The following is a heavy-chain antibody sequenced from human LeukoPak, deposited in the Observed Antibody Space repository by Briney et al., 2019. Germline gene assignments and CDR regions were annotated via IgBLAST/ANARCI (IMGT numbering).Heavy chain of an antibody. V-gene: IGHV5-51*01. CDR3: ARQVGAMVGGSYYYMDV. D-gene: IGHD5-18*01. Sequence: GESLKISCKGSGYRISNSWIGWVRQMPGKGLEWMGYIFPGDSDATYSPSFQGQVTISADRSTNSAYLQWSSLKASDTAMYYCARQVGAMVGGSYYYMDVWGKGTTVTVSS. J-gene: IGHJ6*03. CDR2: IFPGDSDA. CDR1: GYRISNSW.